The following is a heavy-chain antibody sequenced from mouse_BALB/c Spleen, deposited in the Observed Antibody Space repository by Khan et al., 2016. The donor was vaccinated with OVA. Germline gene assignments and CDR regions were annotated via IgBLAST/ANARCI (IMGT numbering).Heavy chain of an antibody. CDR1: GYAFSSYW. Sequence: QVQLQQSGAELVRPGSSVKISCKASGYAFSSYWMNWVRQRPGQGLEWIGQIYPGDGDPNYNGRFKDKASLTADNSSSTAYMQLSSLTSEDSAVYFCAREGYVGYYRAWFAFWGQGTLVTVSA. D-gene: IGHD2-3*01. J-gene: IGHJ3*01. V-gene: IGHV1-80*01. CDR2: IYPGDGDP. CDR3: AREGYVGYYRAWFAF.